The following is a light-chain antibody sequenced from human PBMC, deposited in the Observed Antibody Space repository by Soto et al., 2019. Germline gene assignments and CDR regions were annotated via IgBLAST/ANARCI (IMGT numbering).Light chain of an antibody. CDR1: QSVSSSY. V-gene: IGKV3-20*01. CDR2: GAS. CDR3: QQYGSSRT. Sequence: EVVLTQSPGTLSLSPGERATLSCRASQSVSSSYLAWYQQKPGQAPRLLFYGASRRATGIPDRFSGSGSGTDFTLTISRLEPEDFAVYYCQQYGSSRTFGQGTKVDIK. J-gene: IGKJ1*01.